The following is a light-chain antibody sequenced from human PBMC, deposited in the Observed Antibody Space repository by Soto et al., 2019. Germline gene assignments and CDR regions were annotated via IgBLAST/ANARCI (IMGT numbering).Light chain of an antibody. CDR2: DVS. V-gene: IGLV2-14*01. CDR1: SSDVGGYNY. Sequence: QSALTQPASVAGSPGQAITISCTGTSSDVGGYNYVSGYQQHPGKAPKLMIYDVSNRPSGVSNRFSGSKSGNTASLTISGLQAEDEADYYGSSYTSSSTLEVFGTGTKLTVL. J-gene: IGLJ1*01. CDR3: SSYTSSSTLEV.